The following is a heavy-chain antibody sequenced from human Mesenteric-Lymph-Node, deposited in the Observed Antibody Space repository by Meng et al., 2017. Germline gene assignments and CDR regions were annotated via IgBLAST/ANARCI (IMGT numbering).Heavy chain of an antibody. J-gene: IGHJ4*02. CDR1: GYSISSGYY. Sequence: SETLSLTCAVSGYSISSGYYWGWIRQPPGKGLEWIGSIYHSGSTYYNPSLKSRVTISVDTSKNQLSLKLSSVTAADTAVYYCARESTKPAYFDYWGQGTLVTVSS. CDR2: IYHSGST. V-gene: IGHV4-38-2*02. CDR3: ARESTKPAYFDY.